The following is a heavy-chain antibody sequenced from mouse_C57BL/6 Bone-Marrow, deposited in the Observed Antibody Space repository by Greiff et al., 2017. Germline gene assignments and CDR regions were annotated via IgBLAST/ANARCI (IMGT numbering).Heavy chain of an antibody. D-gene: IGHD2-12*01. J-gene: IGHJ3*01. CDR1: GYTFTSYW. Sequence: QVQLQQPGAELVKPGASVQLSCKASGYTFTSYWMHWVKQRPGQGLEWIGMIHPNSGSTNYNEKFKSKATLTVDKSSSTAYMQLSSLTSEDSAVYYCARKGYYLLAYWGQGTLVTVSA. CDR3: ARKGYYLLAY. CDR2: IHPNSGST. V-gene: IGHV1-64*01.